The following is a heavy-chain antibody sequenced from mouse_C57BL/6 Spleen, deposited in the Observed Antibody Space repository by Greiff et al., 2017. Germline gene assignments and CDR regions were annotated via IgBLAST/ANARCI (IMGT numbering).Heavy chain of an antibody. Sequence: QVQLQQSGAELVKPGASVKMSCKASGYTFTSYWITWVKQRPGQGLEWIGDIYPGSGSTNYNEKFKSKATLTVDTSSSTAYMQLSSLTSEDSAVYYCARCYGSSYVWFAYWGQGTLVTVSA. D-gene: IGHD1-1*01. CDR1: GYTFTSYW. CDR2: IYPGSGST. J-gene: IGHJ3*01. CDR3: ARCYGSSYVWFAY. V-gene: IGHV1-55*01.